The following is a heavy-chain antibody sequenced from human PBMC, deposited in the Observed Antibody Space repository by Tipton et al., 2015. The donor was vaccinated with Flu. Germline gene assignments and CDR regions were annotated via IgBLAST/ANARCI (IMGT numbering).Heavy chain of an antibody. V-gene: IGHV1-2*02. CDR1: GFTFIGYY. Sequence: QVQLVQSGAEVKKPGASMKVSCKAAGFTFIGYYIHWVRLAPGQGLEWMGWINPKNGDTKDVQKFQGRVTMTRDTSSDTAFMEMSRLKSDDTAVYYCARTRVGWTPGTPFSPYYGLDLWGQGTTVTVSS. CDR3: ARTRVGWTPGTPFSPYYGLDL. J-gene: IGHJ6*02. D-gene: IGHD1-7*01. CDR2: INPKNGDT.